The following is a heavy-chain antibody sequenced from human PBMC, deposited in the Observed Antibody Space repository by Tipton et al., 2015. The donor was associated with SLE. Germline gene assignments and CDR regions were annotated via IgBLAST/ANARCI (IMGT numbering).Heavy chain of an antibody. D-gene: IGHD3-16*02. CDR2: FSSNGGST. CDR1: GFTFSSFA. J-gene: IGHJ3*02. Sequence: SLRLSCAASGFTFSSFAMHWVRQAPGQGLEYVSAFSSNGGSTYYANSVKGRFTISRDNSKNTLYLQMGSLRAEDMAVYYCANGEGGTYYDYVWGSYRLRAFDIWGQGTMVTVSS. V-gene: IGHV3-64*01. CDR3: ANGEGGTYYDYVWGSYRLRAFDI.